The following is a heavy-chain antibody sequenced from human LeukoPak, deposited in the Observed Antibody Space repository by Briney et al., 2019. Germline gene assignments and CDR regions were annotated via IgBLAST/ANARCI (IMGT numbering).Heavy chain of an antibody. Sequence: SSETLSLTCTVSGGSISSSSYYWGWIRQPPGKGLEWIGSIYYSGSTYYNPSLKSRVTISVDTSKNQFSLKLSSVTAADTAVYYCARNEGYSYGYVDYFQHWGQGTLVTVSS. V-gene: IGHV4-39*01. D-gene: IGHD5-18*01. CDR2: IYYSGST. J-gene: IGHJ1*01. CDR3: ARNEGYSYGYVDYFQH. CDR1: GGSISSSSYY.